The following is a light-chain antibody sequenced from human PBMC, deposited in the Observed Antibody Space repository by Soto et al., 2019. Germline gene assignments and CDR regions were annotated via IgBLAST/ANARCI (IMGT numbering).Light chain of an antibody. CDR3: QQYYSTPLT. Sequence: DIVMTQSPDSLAVSLGERATINCKSSQSVLYSSNNKNYLAWYQQKPGQPPKLLIYWASTRESGVPDRFSGSGSGTDFTLTISSLLAEDVAVYYCQQYYSTPLTFGPGTRVAIK. CDR2: WAS. V-gene: IGKV4-1*01. J-gene: IGKJ3*01. CDR1: QSVLYSSNNKNY.